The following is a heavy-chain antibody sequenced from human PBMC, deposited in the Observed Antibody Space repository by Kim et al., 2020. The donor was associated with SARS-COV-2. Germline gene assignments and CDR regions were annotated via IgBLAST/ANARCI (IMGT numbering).Heavy chain of an antibody. D-gene: IGHD2-2*01. J-gene: IGHJ6*02. Sequence: GGSLRLSCAASGFTFSDYYMSWIRQAPGKGLEWVSYISSSGSTIYYADSVKGRFTISRDNAKNSLYLQMNSLRAEDTAVYYCARDRCSSTSCYDYYYYGMDDWGQGTTVTVSS. CDR3: ARDRCSSTSCYDYYYYGMDD. V-gene: IGHV3-11*01. CDR1: GFTFSDYY. CDR2: ISSSGSTI.